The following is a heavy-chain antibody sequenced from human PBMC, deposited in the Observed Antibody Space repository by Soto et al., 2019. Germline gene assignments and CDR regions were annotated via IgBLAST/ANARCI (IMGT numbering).Heavy chain of an antibody. J-gene: IGHJ4*02. CDR2: INHSGST. Sequence: SETLSLTCAVYGGSFSGYYWSWIRQPPGKGLEWIGEINHSGSTNYNPSLKSRVTISVDTSKNQFSLKLSSVTAADTAVYYCARPRRSGGRGYFDYWGQGTLVTVSS. V-gene: IGHV4-34*01. CDR3: ARPRRSGGRGYFDY. CDR1: GGSFSGYY. D-gene: IGHD2-15*01.